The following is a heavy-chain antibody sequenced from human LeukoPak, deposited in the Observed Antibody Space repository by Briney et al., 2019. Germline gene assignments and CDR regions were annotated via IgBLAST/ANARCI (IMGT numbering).Heavy chain of an antibody. CDR3: ARVVRGVVTSNWLDP. Sequence: PSETLSLTCTVPGDSLNTYYWAWIRQTPGKELEWIAFVASSGTSNYNPSLKSRVSISIDPSKNQFSLALTSVTPADTAVYYCARVVRGVVTSNWLDPWGQGTLVSVSS. CDR2: VASSGTS. CDR1: GDSLNTYY. V-gene: IGHV4-59*01. D-gene: IGHD2-21*02. J-gene: IGHJ5*02.